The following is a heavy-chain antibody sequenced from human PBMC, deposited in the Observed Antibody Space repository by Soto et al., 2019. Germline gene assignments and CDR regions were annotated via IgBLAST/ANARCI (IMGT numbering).Heavy chain of an antibody. CDR2: IYSGGST. J-gene: IGHJ4*02. CDR3: ASESFLHGVPCPLNY. Sequence: GGSLRLSCAASGFSVSGKYMTWVRQGPGKRLEWVSGIYSGGSTYYADSVKGRFTISRDNSNNTLSLQMSSLSAEDTAVYYCASESFLHGVPCPLNYWGQGSLVTVSS. V-gene: IGHV3-53*01. CDR1: GFSVSGKY.